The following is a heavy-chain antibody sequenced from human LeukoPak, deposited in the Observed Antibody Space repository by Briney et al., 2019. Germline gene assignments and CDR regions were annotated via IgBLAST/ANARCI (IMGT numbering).Heavy chain of an antibody. D-gene: IGHD5-18*01. CDR3: ARDRVQIWSFVGTFDS. CDR2: VSFDGSNI. V-gene: IGHV3-30-3*01. CDR1: GFTFTSYH. J-gene: IGHJ4*02. Sequence: GGSLRLSCAASGFTFTSYHMHWLRQAPGKGLEWVALVSFDGSNILYADSVQGRFTISRDIPKNTLFLQMNSLRPEDTAVYYCARDRVQIWSFVGTFDSWGQGSLVTVSS.